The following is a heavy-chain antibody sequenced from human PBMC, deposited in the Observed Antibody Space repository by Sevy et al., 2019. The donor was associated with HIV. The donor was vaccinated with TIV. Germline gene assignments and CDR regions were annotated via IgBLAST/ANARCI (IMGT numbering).Heavy chain of an antibody. Sequence: SETLSLTCTVSGGSISSSNYYWGWIRQPPGKGLEWIGSRYYSGSTFYNPSLKSRVTISVDTSQNQFSLKVSSVTAADTAVYYCARHACNLVEATNNYFDYWGQGTLVTVSS. D-gene: IGHD2-15*01. J-gene: IGHJ4*02. CDR3: ARHACNLVEATNNYFDY. V-gene: IGHV4-39*01. CDR2: RYYSGST. CDR1: GGSISSSNYY.